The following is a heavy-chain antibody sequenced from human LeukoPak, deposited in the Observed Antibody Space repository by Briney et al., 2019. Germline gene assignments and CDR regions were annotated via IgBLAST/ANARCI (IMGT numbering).Heavy chain of an antibody. Sequence: GGSLRLFCTASGFAFSGSAVHWVRQSSEKGLEWVGHIDKESQFYATATAYAASVEGRFTISRDDSKNTAYLQMNSLKTEDTALYFCTRDSGTYNWLDPWGQGTLVTVSS. D-gene: IGHD1-26*01. CDR3: TRDSGTYNWLDP. CDR1: GFAFSGSA. J-gene: IGHJ5*02. CDR2: IDKESQFYATAT. V-gene: IGHV3-73*01.